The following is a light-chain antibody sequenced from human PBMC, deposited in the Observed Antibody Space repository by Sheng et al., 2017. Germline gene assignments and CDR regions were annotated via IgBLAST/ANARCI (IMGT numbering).Light chain of an antibody. CDR3: QSADKTGLWI. CDR1: ALPDQY. V-gene: IGLV3-25*03. Sequence: SYELTQPPSLSVSPGQTARINCSGDALPDQYAYWYQQKSGQAPILVIYKYNKRPSGIPERFSGSTSGTVVTLTISGVQAEDEAVYHCQSADKTGLWIFGGGTKVTVL. J-gene: IGLJ3*02. CDR2: KYN.